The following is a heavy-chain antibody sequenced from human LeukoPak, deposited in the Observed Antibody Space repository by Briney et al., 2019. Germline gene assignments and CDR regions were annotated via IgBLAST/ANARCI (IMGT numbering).Heavy chain of an antibody. CDR2: ISYDGSNK. Sequence: PGGSLRLSCAASGFTFSSYAMHWVRQAPGKGLEWVAVISYDGSNKYYAGSVKGRFTISRDNSKNTLYLQMNSLRAEDTAVFYCASPAGYSSSWGNFDYWGQGTLVTVSS. CDR1: GFTFSSYA. CDR3: ASPAGYSSSWGNFDY. V-gene: IGHV3-30*04. D-gene: IGHD6-13*01. J-gene: IGHJ4*02.